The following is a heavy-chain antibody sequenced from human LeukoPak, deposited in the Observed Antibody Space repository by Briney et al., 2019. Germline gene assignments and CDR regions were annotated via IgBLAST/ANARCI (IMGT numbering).Heavy chain of an antibody. J-gene: IGHJ1*01. D-gene: IGHD3-22*01. Sequence: ASVKVSCKASGYTFTSYGISWLRQAPGQGLEWMEWISAYNGNTNYAQKLQGRVTMTTDTSTSTAYMELRSLRSDDTAVYYCARGAEYYYDSSGDAEYFQHWGQGTLVTVSS. CDR3: ARGAEYYYDSSGDAEYFQH. CDR2: ISAYNGNT. CDR1: GYTFTSYG. V-gene: IGHV1-18*01.